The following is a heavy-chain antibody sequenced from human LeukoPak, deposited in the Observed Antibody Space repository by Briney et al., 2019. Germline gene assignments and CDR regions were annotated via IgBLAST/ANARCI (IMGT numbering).Heavy chain of an antibody. CDR3: AREGRGGFDI. D-gene: IGHD6-25*01. J-gene: IGHJ3*02. V-gene: IGHV3-7*01. CDR1: GFTFSAYW. CDR2: IKQDGSEK. Sequence: GGSLRLSCAASGFTFSAYWMSWIRQPPGKGLEWVANIKQDGSEKDYVGSVKGRFTISRDNAKNSVYLQMNSVRAEDTAVYYCAREGRGGFDIWGQGTMVTVSS.